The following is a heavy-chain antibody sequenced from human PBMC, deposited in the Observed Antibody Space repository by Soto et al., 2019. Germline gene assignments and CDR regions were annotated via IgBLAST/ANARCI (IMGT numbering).Heavy chain of an antibody. CDR3: ARTIGGSAWANWFDP. Sequence: SETLSLTCTVSGGSISSGGYYWSWIRQHPGKGLEWIGYIYYSGSTYYNPSLKSRVTISVDTSKNQFSLKLSSVTAADTAVYYCARTIGGSAWANWFDPWGQGTLVTVSS. D-gene: IGHD3-10*01. V-gene: IGHV4-31*03. CDR2: IYYSGST. CDR1: GGSISSGGYY. J-gene: IGHJ5*02.